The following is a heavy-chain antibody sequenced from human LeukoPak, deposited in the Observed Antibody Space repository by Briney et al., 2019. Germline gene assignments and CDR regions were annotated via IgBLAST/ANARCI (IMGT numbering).Heavy chain of an antibody. J-gene: IGHJ6*02. CDR3: ARDVNHAMDV. Sequence: GGALRLSCAASGVPFTSYWMHWVRQAPGKGLVWVSRIFGAGTDTTYAASVKGRFTISRDNAKNTLYLQMNSLRAEDTAVYYCARDVNHAMDVWGQGTTVIVS. CDR1: GVPFTSYW. CDR2: IFGAGTDT. V-gene: IGHV3-74*01.